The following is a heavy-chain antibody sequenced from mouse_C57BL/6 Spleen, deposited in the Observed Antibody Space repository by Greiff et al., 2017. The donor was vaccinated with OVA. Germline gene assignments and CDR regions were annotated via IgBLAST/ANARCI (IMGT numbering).Heavy chain of an antibody. J-gene: IGHJ4*01. CDR2: INYDGSST. CDR3: AREATTGYYYAMDY. CDR1: GFTFSDYY. V-gene: IGHV5-16*01. D-gene: IGHD1-1*01. Sequence: EVKLVESEGGLVQPGRSMKLSCTASGFTFSDYYMAWVRQVPEKGLEWVANINYDGSSTYYLDSLKSRFIISRDNAKNILYLQMSSLKSEDTATYYCAREATTGYYYAMDYWGQGTSVTVSS.